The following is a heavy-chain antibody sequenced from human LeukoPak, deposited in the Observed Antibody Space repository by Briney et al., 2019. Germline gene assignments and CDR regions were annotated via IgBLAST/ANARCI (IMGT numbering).Heavy chain of an antibody. J-gene: IGHJ6*04. V-gene: IGHV3-30*03. Sequence: GGSLRLSCAASGFTFSSYGMHWVRQAPGKGLEWVAVISYDRSNKYYADSVKGRFTISRDNSKNTLYLQMNSLRAEDTAVYYCATLEGYCSGGSCSRPYYYYGMDVWGKGTTVTVSS. D-gene: IGHD2-15*01. CDR1: GFTFSSYG. CDR2: ISYDRSNK. CDR3: ATLEGYCSGGSCSRPYYYYGMDV.